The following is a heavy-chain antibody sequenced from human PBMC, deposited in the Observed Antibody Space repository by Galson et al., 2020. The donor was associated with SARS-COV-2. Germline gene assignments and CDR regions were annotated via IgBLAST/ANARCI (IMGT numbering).Heavy chain of an antibody. V-gene: IGHV3-74*01. CDR2: INSDRSST. CDR1: GFTFSSYW. Sequence: GGSLRLSCAASGFTFSSYWMHWVRQAPGKGLVWVSRINSDRSSTSYADSVKGRFTISRDNAKNTLYLQMNSLRAEDTAVYYCARDRGYCSSTSCSYYYYYYMYVWGKGTTVTVSS. D-gene: IGHD2-2*01. CDR3: ARDRGYCSSTSCSYYYYYYMYV. J-gene: IGHJ6*03.